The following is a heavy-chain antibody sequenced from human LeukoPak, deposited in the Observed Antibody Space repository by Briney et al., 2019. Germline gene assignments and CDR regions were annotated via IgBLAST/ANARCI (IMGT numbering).Heavy chain of an antibody. CDR3: ARDFSDVRGNIFDS. V-gene: IGHV3-11*04. Sequence: PGGSLRLSWAASGFTFSDYYMSWIRQAPGKGLQWLAYSSTSGSITYYADSVKGRFTISRDNAKNSVYRQMNSLRAEDTAVYYCARDFSDVRGNIFDSWGQGTLVTVSS. J-gene: IGHJ4*02. D-gene: IGHD3-10*02. CDR2: SSTSGSIT. CDR1: GFTFSDYY.